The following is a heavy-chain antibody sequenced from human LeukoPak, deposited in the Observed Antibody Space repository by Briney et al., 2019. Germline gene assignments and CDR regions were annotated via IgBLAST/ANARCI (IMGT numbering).Heavy chain of an antibody. Sequence: ETLSLTCAVSGGSISSSNWWSWVRQAPGKGLEWVSYISSSGSTIYYADSVKGRFTISRDNSKNMVWLQINSPTAEDTATYYCAKDGNWARFEDWGQGTLVTVSS. V-gene: IGHV3-23*01. D-gene: IGHD7-27*01. CDR3: AKDGNWARFED. J-gene: IGHJ4*02. CDR1: GGSISSSN. CDR2: ISSSGSTI.